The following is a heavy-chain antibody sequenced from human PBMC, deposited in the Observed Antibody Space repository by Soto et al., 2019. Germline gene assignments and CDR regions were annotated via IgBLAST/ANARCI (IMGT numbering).Heavy chain of an antibody. CDR2: ISGSGGST. J-gene: IGHJ4*02. Sequence: PGGSLRLSCAASGFTFSSYAMSWVRQAPGKGLEWVSAISGSGGSTYYADSVKGRFTISRDNSKNTLYLQMNSLRAEDTAVYYCAKSVTNRYTVTQTPTDYWGQGTLVTVSS. V-gene: IGHV3-23*01. D-gene: IGHD4-4*01. CDR3: AKSVTNRYTVTQTPTDY. CDR1: GFTFSSYA.